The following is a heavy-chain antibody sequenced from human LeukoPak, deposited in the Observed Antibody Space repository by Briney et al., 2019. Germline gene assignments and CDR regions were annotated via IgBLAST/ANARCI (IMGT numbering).Heavy chain of an antibody. CDR3: ASSGTTRTNLDY. CDR1: GGSFSGYY. V-gene: IGHV4-34*01. CDR2: INHSGST. Sequence: SETLSLTCAVYGGSFSGYYWSWIRQPPGEGLEWIGEINHSGSTNYNPSLKSRVTISVDTSKNQFSLKLSSVTAADTAVYYCASSGTTRTNLDYWGQGTLVTVSS. J-gene: IGHJ4*02. D-gene: IGHD1-1*01.